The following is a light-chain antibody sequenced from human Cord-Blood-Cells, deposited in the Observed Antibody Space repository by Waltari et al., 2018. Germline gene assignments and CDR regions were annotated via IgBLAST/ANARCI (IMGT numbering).Light chain of an antibody. Sequence: EIVMTQSPATLSVSPGDRATLPCRASQSVSSNVAWYQQKPGQAPRLLIYGASTRATGIPARFSGSGSGTEFTLTISSLQSEDFAVYYCQQYNNWPPLTFGGGTKVEIK. CDR1: QSVSSN. CDR3: QQYNNWPPLT. J-gene: IGKJ4*01. V-gene: IGKV3-15*01. CDR2: GAS.